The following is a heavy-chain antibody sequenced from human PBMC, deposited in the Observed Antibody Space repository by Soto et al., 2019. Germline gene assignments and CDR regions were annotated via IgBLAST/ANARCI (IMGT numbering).Heavy chain of an antibody. Sequence: ASVKVSCKASGYTFTSYGISWVRQAPGQGLEWMGWISAYNGNTNYAQKLQGRVTMTTDTSTSTAYMEPRSLRSDDTAVYYCARAAPHFDCLSRLDYWGQGTLVTVSS. CDR2: ISAYNGNT. V-gene: IGHV1-18*01. D-gene: IGHD3-9*01. CDR3: ARAAPHFDCLSRLDY. J-gene: IGHJ4*02. CDR1: GYTFTSYG.